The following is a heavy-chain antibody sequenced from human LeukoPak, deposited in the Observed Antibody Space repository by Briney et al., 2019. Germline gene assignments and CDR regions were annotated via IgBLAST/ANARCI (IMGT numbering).Heavy chain of an antibody. D-gene: IGHD1-14*01. Sequence: PGGSLRLSCADSGFTFSGHWMSWVRQAPGKGLEWVANINQGGSDKYYVDSVKGRFTISRDNANNLLYLQMNSLRGEDTAVYYCTRDRSRAEDDWGQGTLVTVSS. CDR1: GFTFSGHW. CDR2: INQGGSDK. CDR3: TRDRSRAEDD. J-gene: IGHJ4*02. V-gene: IGHV3-7*01.